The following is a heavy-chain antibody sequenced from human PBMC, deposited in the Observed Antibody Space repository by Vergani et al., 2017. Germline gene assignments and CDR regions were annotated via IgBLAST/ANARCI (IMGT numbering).Heavy chain of an antibody. CDR3: AKDFRPIEQCSGGSCYPEGYFDY. V-gene: IGHV3-9*01. J-gene: IGHJ4*02. D-gene: IGHD2-15*01. CDR2: ISWNSGSI. CDR1: GFTFDDYA. Sequence: EVQLLESGGGLVQPGRSLRLSCAASGFTFDDYAMHWVRQAPGKGLEWVSGISWNSGSIGYADSVKGRFTISRDNAKNSLYLQMNSLRAEDTALYYCAKDFRPIEQCSGGSCYPEGYFDYWGQGTLVTVSS.